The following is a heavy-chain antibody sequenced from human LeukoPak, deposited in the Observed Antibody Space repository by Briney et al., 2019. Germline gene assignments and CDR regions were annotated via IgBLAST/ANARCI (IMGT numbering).Heavy chain of an antibody. V-gene: IGHV4-4*07. Sequence: SETLSLTCTVSGGSISSYYWSWIRQPAGKGLAWIGRIYTSGSTNYNPSLKSRVTMSVDTSKNQFSLKLSSVTAADTAVYYCARDLGDNWCDPWGQGTLVTVSS. CDR2: IYTSGST. CDR3: ARDLGDNWCDP. J-gene: IGHJ5*02. CDR1: GGSISSYY.